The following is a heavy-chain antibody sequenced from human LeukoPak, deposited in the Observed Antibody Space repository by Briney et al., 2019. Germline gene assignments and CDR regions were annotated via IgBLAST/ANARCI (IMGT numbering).Heavy chain of an antibody. D-gene: IGHD6-13*01. Sequence: SETLSLTCTVSGGSISSSTYYWAWIRQPPGKGLVWIASLFYSGTTKYNPSLKSRVTISADTSKNQFSLRLRSVTASDTAVYYCARQSGRATAAQLGYAMDVWGQGTTVTVSS. CDR1: GGSISSSTYY. J-gene: IGHJ6*02. CDR3: ARQSGRATAAQLGYAMDV. V-gene: IGHV4-39*01. CDR2: LFYSGTT.